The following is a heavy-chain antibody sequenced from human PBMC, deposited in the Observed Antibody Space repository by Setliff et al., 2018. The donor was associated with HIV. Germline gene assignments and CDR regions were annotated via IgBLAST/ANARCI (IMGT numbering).Heavy chain of an antibody. J-gene: IGHJ4*02. CDR3: ASGGHRLHDY. CDR1: GGSISSSSYY. CDR2: IYYSGGT. V-gene: IGHV4-39*07. D-gene: IGHD1-26*01. Sequence: SETLSLTCTVSGGSISSSSYYWGWIRQPPGKGLEWIGTIYYSGGTYYKSSLKSRLIISLDTSKNQFSLNLRSVTAADTAVYFCASGGHRLHDYWGQGTLVTVAS.